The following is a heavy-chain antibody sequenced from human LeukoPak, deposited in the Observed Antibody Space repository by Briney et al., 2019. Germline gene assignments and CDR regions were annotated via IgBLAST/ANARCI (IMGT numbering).Heavy chain of an antibody. CDR1: GGSISSYY. J-gene: IGHJ3*02. V-gene: IGHV4-39*07. CDR3: ARGPSRYYAKGIDI. D-gene: IGHD2-2*01. CDR2: IYYSGST. Sequence: ASETLSLTCTVSGGSISSYYWGWIRQPPGKGLEWIGSIYYSGSTYYNPSLKSRVTISVDTSKNQFSLKLSSVTAADTAVYYCARGPSRYYAKGIDIWGQGTMVTVSS.